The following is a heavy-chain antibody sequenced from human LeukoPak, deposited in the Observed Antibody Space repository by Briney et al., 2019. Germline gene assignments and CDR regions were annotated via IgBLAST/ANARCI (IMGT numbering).Heavy chain of an antibody. D-gene: IGHD4-17*01. CDR1: GFTFSTYN. V-gene: IGHV3-21*01. CDR2: ITGPSTYI. Sequence: GGSLRLSCAASGFTFSTYNMNWVRQAPGKGLEWVSSITGPSTYIYYGDSVKGRFTISRDNAKNSLYLQMGDLRDEDTAIYYCARDYGDLPARVPYFDYWGQGTLVTVSS. CDR3: ARDYGDLPARVPYFDY. J-gene: IGHJ4*02.